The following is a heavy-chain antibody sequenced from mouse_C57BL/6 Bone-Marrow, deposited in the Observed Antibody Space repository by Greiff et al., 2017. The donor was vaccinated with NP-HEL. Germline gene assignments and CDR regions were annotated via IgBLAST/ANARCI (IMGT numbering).Heavy chain of an antibody. V-gene: IGHV1-15*01. Sequence: VQRVESGAELVRPGASVTLSCKASGYTFTDYEMHWVKQTPVHGLEWIGAIDPETGGTAYNQKFKGKAILTADKSSSTAYMELRSLTSEASAVYYCTRRGGYSYYFDYWGQGTTLTVSS. CDR3: TRRGGYSYYFDY. CDR2: IDPETGGT. CDR1: GYTFTDYE. D-gene: IGHD2-3*01. J-gene: IGHJ2*01.